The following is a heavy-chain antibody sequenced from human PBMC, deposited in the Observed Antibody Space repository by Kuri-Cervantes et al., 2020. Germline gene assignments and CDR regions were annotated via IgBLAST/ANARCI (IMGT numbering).Heavy chain of an antibody. J-gene: IGHJ5*02. V-gene: IGHV5-51*01. CDR3: ARGLRYCSSTSCYGGNWFDP. CDR2: IYPGDSDT. Sequence: GESLKISCKGSGYSFTSYWIGWVRQMPGKGLEWMGIIYPGDSDTRYSPSFQGQVTISADKSISTAYLQWSSLKASDTAMYYCARGLRYCSSTSCYGGNWFDPWGQGTLVTVSS. CDR1: GYSFTSYW. D-gene: IGHD2-2*01.